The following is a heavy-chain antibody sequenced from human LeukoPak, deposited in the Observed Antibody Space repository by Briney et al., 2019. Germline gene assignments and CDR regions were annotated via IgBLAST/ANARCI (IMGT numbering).Heavy chain of an antibody. CDR3: ARIYGSSSGFDY. Sequence: PSETLSLTCAVSGYSISFSYYWGWIRPPPGKGLEWIGTMFHSGNTYYNPSLKSRVTLSLDTSKNQFSLNLNSVAAADTAVYYCARIYGSSSGFDYWGQGTLVTVSS. J-gene: IGHJ4*02. CDR1: GYSISFSYY. V-gene: IGHV4-38-2*01. CDR2: MFHSGNT. D-gene: IGHD6-6*01.